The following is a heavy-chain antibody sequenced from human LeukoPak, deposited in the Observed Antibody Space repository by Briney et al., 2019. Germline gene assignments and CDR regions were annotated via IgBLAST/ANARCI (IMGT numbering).Heavy chain of an antibody. V-gene: IGHV4-38-2*02. J-gene: IGHJ4*02. CDR3: ARQVGYSSTAFDY. D-gene: IGHD5-18*01. CDR2: IYHSGST. CDR1: GYSISSGDY. Sequence: SETLSLTCTVSGYSISSGDYWGWIRQPPGKGLEWIGSIYHSGSTYYNPSLKSRVTISVDTSKNQFSLKLSSVTAADTAVYYCARQVGYSSTAFDYWGQGTLVTVSS.